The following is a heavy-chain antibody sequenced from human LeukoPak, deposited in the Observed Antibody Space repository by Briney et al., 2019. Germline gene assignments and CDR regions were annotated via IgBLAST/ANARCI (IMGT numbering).Heavy chain of an antibody. CDR3: ARGRIVGATDFDY. V-gene: IGHV3-30*02. CDR1: GFTFSSYG. J-gene: IGHJ4*02. D-gene: IGHD1-26*01. CDR2: IRYDGSNK. Sequence: PGGSLRLSCAASGFTFSSYGMHWVRQAPGKGLEWVAFIRYDGSNKYYADSVKGRFTISRDNSKNTLYLQMNSLRAEDTAVYYCARGRIVGATDFDYWGQGTLVTVSS.